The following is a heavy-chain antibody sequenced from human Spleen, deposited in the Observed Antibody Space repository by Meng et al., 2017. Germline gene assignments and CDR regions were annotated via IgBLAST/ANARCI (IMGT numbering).Heavy chain of an antibody. Sequence: QSQLQDSGPGMVKPSQTLSLTCTFSGGSISSYYWGWIRQPPGKGLELIGYIYYSGSTNYNPSLKSRVTISVDTSKNQFSLKLSSVTAADTAVYYCARVVAGTGDYWGQGTLVTVSS. CDR2: IYYSGST. CDR3: ARVVAGTGDY. V-gene: IGHV4-59*01. CDR1: GGSISSYY. D-gene: IGHD6-19*01. J-gene: IGHJ4*02.